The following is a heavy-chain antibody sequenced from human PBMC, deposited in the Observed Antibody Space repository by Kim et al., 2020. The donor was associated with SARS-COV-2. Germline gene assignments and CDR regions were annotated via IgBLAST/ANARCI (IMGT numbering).Heavy chain of an antibody. CDR3: ARVAPYSSAYYFDS. Sequence: ASVKDRCTISREDSKNSLYLQMNSLKTEETAVYYCARVAPYSSAYYFDSWGQGTLVTVSS. D-gene: IGHD6-25*01. J-gene: IGHJ4*02. V-gene: IGHV3-72*01.